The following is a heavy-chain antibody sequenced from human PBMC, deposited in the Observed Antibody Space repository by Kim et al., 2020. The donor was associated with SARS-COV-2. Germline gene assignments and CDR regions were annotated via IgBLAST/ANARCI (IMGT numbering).Heavy chain of an antibody. D-gene: IGHD2-21*01. V-gene: IGHV4-39*01. CDR1: GDSISSSSYY. CDR2: IYYSGNT. CDR3: ARPRIEPANFDY. J-gene: IGHJ4*01. Sequence: SETLSLTCTVSGDSISSSSYYWGWLRQPPGKGLVWNGSIYYSGNTYYNPTLKSRVTMSADTYKNQFSLKLRSVTAADTDVYYCARPRIEPANFDYWGHG.